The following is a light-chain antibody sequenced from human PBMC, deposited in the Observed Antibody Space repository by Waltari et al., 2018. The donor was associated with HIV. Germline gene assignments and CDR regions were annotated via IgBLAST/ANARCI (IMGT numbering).Light chain of an antibody. CDR3: QQSYTAPWT. CDR1: QYINNF. J-gene: IGKJ1*01. CDR2: TAS. Sequence: DIQMTQSPSSLSASVGDRVNITCRASQYINNFLNWYQQKPGKAPKLLIHTASDLQTGVPSRFTGSGSGTDFTLTLSCLQPEDSATYYCQQSYTAPWTFGQGSKV. V-gene: IGKV1-39*01.